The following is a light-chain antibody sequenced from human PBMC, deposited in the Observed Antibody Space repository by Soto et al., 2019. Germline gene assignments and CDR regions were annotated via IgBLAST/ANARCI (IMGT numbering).Light chain of an antibody. Sequence: ETLMTQSPATLSASPGERVTLSCRASQNINFNLAWYQQKPGQAPRVLLYGASSRASGIQDRFSGSGSGTDFTHTISRLEHDDFAFYYCQQYHNWPPLTFGGANRVEIK. CDR2: GAS. J-gene: IGKJ4*01. V-gene: IGKV3D-15*01. CDR3: QQYHNWPPLT. CDR1: QNINFN.